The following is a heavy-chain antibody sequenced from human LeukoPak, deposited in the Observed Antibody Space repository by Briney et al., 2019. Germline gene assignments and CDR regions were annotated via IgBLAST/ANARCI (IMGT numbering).Heavy chain of an antibody. Sequence: KPSETLSLTCAVSGVSFNDYYWSWVRQTPGKGLEWIGEINHSGYTNDSPSLKSRVTISIDTSRKQFSLNLRSVTVADTGIYYCTRMTTRHDYWGQGNLVTVSS. J-gene: IGHJ4*02. CDR2: INHSGYT. CDR3: TRMTTRHDY. CDR1: GVSFNDYY. V-gene: IGHV4-34*01. D-gene: IGHD4-17*01.